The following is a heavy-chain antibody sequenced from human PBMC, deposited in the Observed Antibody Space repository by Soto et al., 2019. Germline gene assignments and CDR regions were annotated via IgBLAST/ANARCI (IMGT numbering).Heavy chain of an antibody. D-gene: IGHD2-2*01. V-gene: IGHV1-18*01. J-gene: IGHJ6*02. CDR3: AREGYCISTSCRHYDYYGMDV. CDR2: ISAYNGNT. Sequence: QVQLVQSGAEVKKPGASVKVSCKASGYTFTNYAISWVRQAPGQGLEWMGWISAYNGNTNYAQKFQGRVTMTTDTSTSTAYMELRSLRSDDTAVYYCAREGYCISTSCRHYDYYGMDVWGQGTTVTVSS. CDR1: GYTFTNYA.